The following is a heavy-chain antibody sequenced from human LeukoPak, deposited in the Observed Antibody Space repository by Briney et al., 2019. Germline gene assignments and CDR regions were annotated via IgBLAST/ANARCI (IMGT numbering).Heavy chain of an antibody. D-gene: IGHD4-17*01. CDR2: INHIGDTT. V-gene: IGHV3-23*01. J-gene: IGHJ5*02. CDR3: AKGFGDSRWFDP. Sequence: GGSLRLSCAASGFTFSSYAMNWVRQAPGKGPEWVSDINHIGDTTYYADSVKGRFTISRDNSKNTVYLQMNSLRAEDTAVYYCAKGFGDSRWFDPWGQGTLATVSS. CDR1: GFTFSSYA.